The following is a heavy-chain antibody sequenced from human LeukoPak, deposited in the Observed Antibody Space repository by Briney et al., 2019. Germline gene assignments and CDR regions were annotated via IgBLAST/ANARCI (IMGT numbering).Heavy chain of an antibody. CDR2: TNPDSGNT. CDR3: AVHLPGDYLDR. Sequence: ASVRVSCKASGYAFNIYDINWVRQATGQGLEWMGWTNPDSGNTGFAQKFQGRVTMTRNTSITTAYMELSSLRFEDTAVYYCAVHLPGDYLDRWGQGTLVTVSS. CDR1: GYAFNIYD. J-gene: IGHJ4*02. V-gene: IGHV1-8*01.